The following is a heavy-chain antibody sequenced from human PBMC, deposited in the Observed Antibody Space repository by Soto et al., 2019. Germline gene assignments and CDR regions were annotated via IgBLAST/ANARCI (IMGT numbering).Heavy chain of an antibody. V-gene: IGHV4-59*01. CDR1: GGSISSYY. D-gene: IGHD2-2*01. Sequence: QVQLQESGPGLVKPSETLSLTCTVSGGSISSYYWSWIRQPPGKGLEWIGYIYYSGSTNYNPSLKSRVTISVDTSKNQFSLKLSSVTAADTAVYYCARWGYCSSTSCYGDAFDIWGQGTMVTVSS. J-gene: IGHJ3*02. CDR3: ARWGYCSSTSCYGDAFDI. CDR2: IYYSGST.